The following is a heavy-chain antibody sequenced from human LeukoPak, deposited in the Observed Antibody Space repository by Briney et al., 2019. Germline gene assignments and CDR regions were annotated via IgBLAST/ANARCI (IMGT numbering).Heavy chain of an antibody. CDR1: GFTFSSYS. CDR2: ISSSSSYI. V-gene: IGHV3-21*01. Sequence: GGSLRLSCAASGFTFSSYSMNWVRQAPGKGLEWVSSISSSSSYIYYADSVKGRFTISRDNAKNSLYLQMNSLRAEDTAVYYCARGPDDSSGYLEVNFDYWGQGTLVTVSS. D-gene: IGHD3-22*01. CDR3: ARGPDDSSGYLEVNFDY. J-gene: IGHJ4*02.